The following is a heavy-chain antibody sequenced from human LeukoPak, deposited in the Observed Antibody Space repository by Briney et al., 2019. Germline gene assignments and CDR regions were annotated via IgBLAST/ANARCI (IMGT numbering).Heavy chain of an antibody. CDR2: IYYSGST. V-gene: IGHV4-59*01. D-gene: IGHD1-7*01. J-gene: IGHJ6*02. Sequence: SETLSLTCTVSGGSISSYYWSWIRQPPGKGLEWIGYIYYSGSTNYNPSLKSRVTISVDTSKNQFSLKLSSVTAADTAVYYCERDTWNYGSSMDVGGLGTTVTGSS. CDR3: ERDTWNYGSSMDV. CDR1: GGSISSYY.